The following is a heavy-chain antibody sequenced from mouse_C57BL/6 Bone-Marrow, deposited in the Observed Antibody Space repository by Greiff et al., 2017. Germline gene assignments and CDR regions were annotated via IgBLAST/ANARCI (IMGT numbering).Heavy chain of an antibody. D-gene: IGHD1-1*01. CDR1: GYTFTDYY. J-gene: IGHJ2*01. V-gene: IGHV1-26*01. CDR2: INPNNGGT. Sequence: EVQLQQSGPELVKPGASVKISCKASGYTFTDYYMNWVKQSHGKSLEWIGDINPNNGGTSYNQKFKGPATLTVDKSSSTAYMELRSLTSEDSAVYYCARVYYYGSSFLDYWGQGTTLTVSS. CDR3: ARVYYYGSSFLDY.